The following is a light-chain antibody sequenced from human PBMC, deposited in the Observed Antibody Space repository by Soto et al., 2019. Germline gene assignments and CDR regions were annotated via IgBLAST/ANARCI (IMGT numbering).Light chain of an antibody. CDR2: EVN. V-gene: IGLV2-8*01. Sequence: QSALTQPPSASGSPGQSVTISCTGTSSDVGRYNYVSWYQQHPGKAPKLMISEVNKRASGVPDRFPGSKSGNTASLTVSGLQAEDEADYYCSSYAGTPFVVGTGTKVTV. J-gene: IGLJ1*01. CDR3: SSYAGTPFV. CDR1: SSDVGRYNY.